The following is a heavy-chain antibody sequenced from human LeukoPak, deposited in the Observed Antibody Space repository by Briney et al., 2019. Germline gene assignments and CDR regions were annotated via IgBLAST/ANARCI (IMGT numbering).Heavy chain of an antibody. CDR3: AREFGGSGSYYWDAFDI. J-gene: IGHJ3*02. CDR1: GFTFSSYS. Sequence: GGSLRLSCAASGFTFSSYSMNWVRQAPGKGLEWVSYISSSSSTIYYADSVKGRFTISRDNAKNSLYLQMNSLRAEDTAVYYCAREFGGSGSYYWDAFDIWGQGTMVTVSS. CDR2: ISSSSSTI. D-gene: IGHD3-10*01. V-gene: IGHV3-48*04.